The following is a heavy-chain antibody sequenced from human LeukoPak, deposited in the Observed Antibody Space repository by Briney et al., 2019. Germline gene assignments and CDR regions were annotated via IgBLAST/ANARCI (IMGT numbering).Heavy chain of an antibody. CDR2: IYYSGST. Sequence: SETLSLTCTVSGGSISSSSYYWGWIRQPPGKGLEWIGSIYYSGSTYYNPSLKSRVTISVDTSKNQFSLKLSSVTAADTAVYYCARCPWSVTGTSWFDPWGQGTLVTVSS. V-gene: IGHV4-39*07. J-gene: IGHJ5*02. D-gene: IGHD1-20*01. CDR1: GGSISSSSYY. CDR3: ARCPWSVTGTSWFDP.